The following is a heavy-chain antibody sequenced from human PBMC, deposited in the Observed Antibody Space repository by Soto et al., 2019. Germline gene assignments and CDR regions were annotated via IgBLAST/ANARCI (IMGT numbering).Heavy chain of an antibody. CDR3: AHRGYGDYPRDNWFDP. J-gene: IGHJ5*02. CDR1: VFSLTTPGAG. Sequence: SGPALGNPTQTLTLTCTFCVFSLTTPGAGVGWIRQPPGKALEWLALIYWNDDKRYSPSLKSRLTITKDTSKNQVVLIMTNMDPVDTATYYCAHRGYGDYPRDNWFDPWGQGVPVTVSS. D-gene: IGHD4-17*01. CDR2: IYWNDDK. V-gene: IGHV2-5*01.